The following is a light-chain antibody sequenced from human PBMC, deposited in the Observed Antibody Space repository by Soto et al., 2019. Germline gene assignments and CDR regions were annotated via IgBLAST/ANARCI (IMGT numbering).Light chain of an antibody. CDR3: QQCHNWPRT. V-gene: IGKV3-15*01. CDR2: GAS. Sequence: IVMPHSPATLSVSPWERVPLSCMASESINRNLVWYQKRPGQAPRLVIYGASTRATGIPARFSGSGSGTDFTLTISSLQSEDLAVYYCQQCHNWPRTFGQGTKVDIK. J-gene: IGKJ1*01. CDR1: ESINRN.